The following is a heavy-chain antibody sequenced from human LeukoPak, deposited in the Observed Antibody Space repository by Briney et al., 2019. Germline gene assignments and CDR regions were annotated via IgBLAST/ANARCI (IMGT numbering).Heavy chain of an antibody. CDR2: IVVGSSNT. CDR3: AAGGYSYGPFDY. D-gene: IGHD5-18*01. J-gene: IGHJ4*02. CDR1: GFTFTSSA. V-gene: IGHV1-58*01. Sequence: GASVKVSCKASGFTFTSSAVQWVRQARGQRLEWIGWIVVGSSNTNYAQKFQERVTITRDMSTSTAYMELSSLRSEDTAVYYCAAGGYSYGPFDYWGQGTLVTVSS.